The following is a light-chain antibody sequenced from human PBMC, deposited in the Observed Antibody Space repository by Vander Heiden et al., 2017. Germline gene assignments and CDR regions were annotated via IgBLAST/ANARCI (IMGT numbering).Light chain of an antibody. CDR1: QGISSA. V-gene: IGKV1-13*02. J-gene: IGKJ4*01. CDR3: QQFNSYA. CDR2: DAS. Sequence: AIQLTQSPSSLSASVGDSVTITCRASQGISSALAWYQQKPGKAPKLLIYDASSLESGVPSRFSGSGSGTDFTLTISSLQPEDFATYYCQQFNSYAFGGGTKVEIK.